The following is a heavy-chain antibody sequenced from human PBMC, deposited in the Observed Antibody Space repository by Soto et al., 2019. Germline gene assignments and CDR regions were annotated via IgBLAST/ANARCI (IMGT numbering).Heavy chain of an antibody. J-gene: IGHJ4*02. CDR3: ARDGGDICSGGSCYFQAPDY. CDR1: GFTFSNYA. CDR2: ISGSGRST. V-gene: IGHV3-23*01. D-gene: IGHD2-15*01. Sequence: GGSLRLSCSASGFTFSNYAMSWVRQAPGKGLEWVASISGSGRSTNYADSVKGRFTISRDNSKNTLAVQMSSLRAEDTAVYYCARDGGDICSGGSCYFQAPDYWGQGTLVTVSS.